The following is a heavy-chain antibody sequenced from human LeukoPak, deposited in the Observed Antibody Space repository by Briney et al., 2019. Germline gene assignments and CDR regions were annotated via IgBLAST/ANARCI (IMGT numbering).Heavy chain of an antibody. J-gene: IGHJ4*02. V-gene: IGHV3-23*01. Sequence: GGSLRLSCAASGFTFRNYAMSWVRQAPGKGLEWVSGISGSGGSTDYADSVKGRLTISRDNAKNTLYLQMSSLRAEDTAVYYCARIACSGGSCCDYWGQGTLVTVSS. CDR3: ARIACSGGSCCDY. CDR1: GFTFRNYA. D-gene: IGHD2-15*01. CDR2: ISGSGGST.